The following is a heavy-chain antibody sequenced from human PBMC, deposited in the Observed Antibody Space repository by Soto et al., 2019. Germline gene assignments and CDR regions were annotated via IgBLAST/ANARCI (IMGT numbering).Heavy chain of an antibody. V-gene: IGHV3-11*01. D-gene: IGHD3-3*01. J-gene: IGHJ4*02. CDR3: ARVGLHPTYYDFRGIDY. CDR1: GFTFSDYY. CDR2: ISSSGSTI. Sequence: GGSLRLSCAAFGFTFSDYYMSWIRQAPGKGLEWVSYISSSGSTIYYADSVKGRFTISRDNAKNSLYLQMNSLRAEDTAVYYCARVGLHPTYYDFRGIDYWGQGTLVTVSS.